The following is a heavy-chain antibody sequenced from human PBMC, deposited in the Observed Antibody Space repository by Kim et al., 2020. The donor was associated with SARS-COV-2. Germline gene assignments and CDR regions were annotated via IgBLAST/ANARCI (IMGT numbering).Heavy chain of an antibody. V-gene: IGHV3-13*01. Sequence: SGQGRFNISRENAKNSLYLQMNSLTAGDTAVYYCARGAMVRGVITYFDYWGQGTLVTVSS. J-gene: IGHJ4*02. D-gene: IGHD3-10*01. CDR3: ARGAMVRGVITYFDY.